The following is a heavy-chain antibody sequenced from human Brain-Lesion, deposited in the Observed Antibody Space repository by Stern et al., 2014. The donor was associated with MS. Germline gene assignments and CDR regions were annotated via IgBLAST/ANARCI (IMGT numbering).Heavy chain of an antibody. CDR3: AGEEDIRYCSGGSCTGNWFDP. D-gene: IGHD2-15*01. Sequence: QVQLQESGPGLVKPSETLSLTCTVAGGSVSSTSYAWARIRQPPGKGLEWIGTIYYSGNTYYSPSLQSRLTISLDTSQNQFSLQLRSVTAADTAVYYCAGEEDIRYCSGGSCTGNWFDPWGQGTLVTVSS. J-gene: IGHJ5*02. CDR2: IYYSGNT. V-gene: IGHV4-39*01. CDR1: GGSVSSTSYA.